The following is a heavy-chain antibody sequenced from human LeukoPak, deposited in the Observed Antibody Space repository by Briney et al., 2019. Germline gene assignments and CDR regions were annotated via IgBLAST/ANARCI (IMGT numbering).Heavy chain of an antibody. CDR3: AKGQEFLEWIYDY. CDR2: ISGGSGSR. V-gene: IGHV3-23*01. D-gene: IGHD3-3*01. CDR1: GFSFSDYA. J-gene: IGHJ4*02. Sequence: GGSLTLSCEASGFSFSDYAMTWVRQAPGKGLEWVSGISGGSGSRNYGDSVKGRFTISRDNSKNTLFLQLSGLRAEDTAVYYCAKGQEFLEWIYDYWGQGTLVTVSS.